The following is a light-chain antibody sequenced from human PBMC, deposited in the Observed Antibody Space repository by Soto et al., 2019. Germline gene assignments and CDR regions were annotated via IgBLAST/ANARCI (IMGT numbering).Light chain of an antibody. V-gene: IGKV1-5*03. CDR1: QSISSW. CDR2: KAS. CDR3: QQYNSYWT. J-gene: IGKJ1*01. Sequence: DIQMTQSPSTLSASVGDRVTITCRASQSISSWLAWYQQKPGKAPKLLTYKASSLASGVTSRCSGSGSGTEFTLTISSLQSDDFANYYCQQYNSYWTFGQGTKVEIK.